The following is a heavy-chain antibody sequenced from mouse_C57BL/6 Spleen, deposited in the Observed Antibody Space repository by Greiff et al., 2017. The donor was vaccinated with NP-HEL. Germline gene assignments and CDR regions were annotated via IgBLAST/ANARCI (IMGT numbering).Heavy chain of an antibody. J-gene: IGHJ2*01. Sequence: QVQLQQPGAELVMPGASVKLSCKASGYTFTSYWMHWVKQRPGQGLEWIGEIDPSDSYTNYNQKFKGKSTLTVDKSSSTAYMQLSSLTSEDSAVYYCASHYYGSSYFDYWGHGTTLPVSS. D-gene: IGHD1-1*01. V-gene: IGHV1-69*01. CDR3: ASHYYGSSYFDY. CDR1: GYTFTSYW. CDR2: IDPSDSYT.